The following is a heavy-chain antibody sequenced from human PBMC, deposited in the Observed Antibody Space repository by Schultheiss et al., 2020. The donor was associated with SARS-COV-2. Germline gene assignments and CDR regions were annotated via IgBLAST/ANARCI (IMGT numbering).Heavy chain of an antibody. CDR1: GFIFSNYD. J-gene: IGHJ6*02. CDR2: ISGSGSNT. CDR3: AKNGDSSVWSYYYYYYGVDV. Sequence: GESLKISCAASGFIFSNYDMSWVRQAPGKGLEWVSAISGSGSNTYYAASVEGRFTISRDNSKNTLYLQMNSLGAEDTAVYYCAKNGDSSVWSYYYYYYGVDVWGQGTTVTVSS. V-gene: IGHV3-23*01. D-gene: IGHD6-19*01.